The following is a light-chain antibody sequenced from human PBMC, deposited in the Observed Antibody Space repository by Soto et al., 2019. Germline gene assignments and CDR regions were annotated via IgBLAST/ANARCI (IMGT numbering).Light chain of an antibody. CDR1: SSDVGGYNY. CDR2: EVS. J-gene: IGLJ2*01. CDR3: TSYTTSSTLVV. V-gene: IGLV2-14*01. Sequence: QSALTQPASMSGSPGQSITISCTGTSSDVGGYNYVSWYQQHPGKAPKLMIYEVSNRPSGVSNRFSGSNSGNTASLTISGLQAEDEADYYCTSYTTSSTLVVFGGGTKLTVL.